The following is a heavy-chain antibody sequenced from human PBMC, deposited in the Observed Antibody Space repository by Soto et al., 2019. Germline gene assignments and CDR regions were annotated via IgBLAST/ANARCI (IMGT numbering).Heavy chain of an antibody. Sequence: GESLKISCKGSGYSFTSYWISWVRQMPGKGLEWMGRIDPSDSYTNYSPSFQGHVTISADKSISTAYLQWSSLKASDTAMYYCARRRPYYDSSGYQGYYYGMDVWGQGTTVTVSS. CDR1: GYSFTSYW. CDR2: IDPSDSYT. D-gene: IGHD3-22*01. V-gene: IGHV5-10-1*01. J-gene: IGHJ6*02. CDR3: ARRRPYYDSSGYQGYYYGMDV.